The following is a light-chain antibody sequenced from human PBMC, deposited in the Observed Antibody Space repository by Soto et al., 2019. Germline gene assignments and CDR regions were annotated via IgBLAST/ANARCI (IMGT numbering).Light chain of an antibody. CDR2: GSS. Sequence: ETVLTQYPGTLSLSLGERPNLSCRASWTVTGIFLAWFQQRPGQAPRLLSYGSSSMATGIPDRFSGSGSGTDFTLTIIRLEAEDFAVYYCQQDSSSPPFTFGPGTKVDIK. CDR1: WTVTGIF. CDR3: QQDSSSPPFT. V-gene: IGKV3-20*01. J-gene: IGKJ3*01.